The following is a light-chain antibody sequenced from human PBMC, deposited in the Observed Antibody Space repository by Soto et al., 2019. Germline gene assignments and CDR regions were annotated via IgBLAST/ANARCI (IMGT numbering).Light chain of an antibody. CDR2: GAS. CDR1: QSVSSNY. V-gene: IGKV3-20*01. Sequence: EIVLTQSPGTLSLSPGERATLSCRASQSVSSNYLAWYQQKPGQAPRLLIYGASSRATGIPDRFSGSGFGTDFTLTISRLEPEDFAVSYCQQYGSSPRTFGQGTKVEIK. CDR3: QQYGSSPRT. J-gene: IGKJ1*01.